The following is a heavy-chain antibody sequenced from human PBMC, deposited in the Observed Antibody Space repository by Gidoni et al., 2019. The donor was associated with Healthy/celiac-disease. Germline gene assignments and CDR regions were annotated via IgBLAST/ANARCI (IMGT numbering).Heavy chain of an antibody. CDR1: GFTFSSDG. CDR2: IWYYGSKK. J-gene: IGHJ6*02. V-gene: IGHV3-33*01. Sequence: QVQLVESGGGVVQPGRSLRLSCAASGFTFSSDGLHWVRQAPGKGLEWVAVIWYYGSKKYYADSVKGRFTISRDNSKNTLYLQMNSLRAEDTAVYYCARDLRRYDFWTNQKQKDYGMDVWGQGTTVTVSS. CDR3: ARDLRRYDFWTNQKQKDYGMDV. D-gene: IGHD3-3*01.